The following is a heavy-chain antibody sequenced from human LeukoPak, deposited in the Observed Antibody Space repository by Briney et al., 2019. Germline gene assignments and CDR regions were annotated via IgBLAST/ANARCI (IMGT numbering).Heavy chain of an antibody. J-gene: IGHJ4*02. CDR3: ARDRIGKYSIDY. CDR2: ISDNGRRT. D-gene: IGHD2-15*01. CDR1: GFNVSTNY. Sequence: PGGSLRLSCAASGFNVSTNYMNWVRQAPGKGLEWVAFISDNGRRTYYLESVKGLFTISRDDSKNTLYLQMNSLRVEDTAVYYCARDRIGKYSIDYWGQGTLVTVSS. V-gene: IGHV3-33*08.